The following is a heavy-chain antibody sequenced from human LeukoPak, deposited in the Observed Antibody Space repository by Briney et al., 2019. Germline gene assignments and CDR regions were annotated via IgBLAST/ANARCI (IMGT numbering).Heavy chain of an antibody. CDR1: GGSISSYY. D-gene: IGHD1-26*01. J-gene: IGHJ4*02. CDR2: INHSGST. V-gene: IGHV4-34*01. CDR3: ARVRWSWGGDY. Sequence: PSETLSLTCTVSGGSISSYYWSWIRQPPGKGLEWIGEINHSGSTNYNPSLKSRVTISVDTSKNQFSLKLSSVTAADTAVYYRARVRWSWGGDYWGQGTLVTVSS.